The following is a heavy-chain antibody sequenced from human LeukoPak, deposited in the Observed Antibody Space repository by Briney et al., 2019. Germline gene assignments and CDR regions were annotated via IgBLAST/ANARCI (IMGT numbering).Heavy chain of an antibody. Sequence: SETLSLTCNVSGGSISNYRWSWIRQPPGKGLEWIGYVFDSGGTNYNPSLKSRVTISVDTSKKQFSLKLSSVTAADTAVYYCARGYSSSWNYFDYWGQGTLVTVSS. J-gene: IGHJ4*02. CDR1: GGSISNYR. V-gene: IGHV4-59*01. CDR2: VFDSGGT. D-gene: IGHD6-13*01. CDR3: ARGYSSSWNYFDY.